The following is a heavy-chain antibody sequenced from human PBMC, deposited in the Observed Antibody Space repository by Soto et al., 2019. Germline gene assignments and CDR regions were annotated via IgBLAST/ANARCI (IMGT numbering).Heavy chain of an antibody. CDR3: ASEELTANTEYFQH. CDR1: GGSISSSNW. J-gene: IGHJ1*01. Sequence: QVQLQESGPGLVKPSGTLSLTCAVSGGSISSSNWWSWVRQPPGKGLEWIGEIYHSGSTNYNPSLKSRVTISVDKSKNQFSLKLSSVTAADTAGYYCASEELTANTEYFQHGGQGTLVTVSS. V-gene: IGHV4-4*02. CDR2: IYHSGST. D-gene: IGHD3-10*01.